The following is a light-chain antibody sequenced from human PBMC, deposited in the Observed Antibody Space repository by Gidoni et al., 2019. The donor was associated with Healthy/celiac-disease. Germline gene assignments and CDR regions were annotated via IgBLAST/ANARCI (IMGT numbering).Light chain of an antibody. Sequence: VSASVGDSVIITCRASQCSSSWFAWYQQKPGNAAKLLIYAASTLQRGVPSRFSGSGSGTDFSLPISSRQPEDFVTSYCQQANSFLPLTFGGXTKVEIK. CDR1: QCSSSW. J-gene: IGKJ4*01. CDR2: AAS. V-gene: IGKV1-12*01. CDR3: QQANSFLPLT.